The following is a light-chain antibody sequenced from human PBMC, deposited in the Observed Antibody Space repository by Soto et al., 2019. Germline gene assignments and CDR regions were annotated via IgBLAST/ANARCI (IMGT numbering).Light chain of an antibody. J-gene: IGKJ4*01. CDR2: AAS. Sequence: AIRMTQSPSSFSASTGDRVTITCRASQDISSYLAWYQQKPGKAPKVLIYAASTLQSGVPSRFSGSGSGTALTLTITGLQSEDFATYYCQQYHTYPPLTFGGGTKVEIK. CDR3: QQYHTYPPLT. V-gene: IGKV1-8*01. CDR1: QDISSY.